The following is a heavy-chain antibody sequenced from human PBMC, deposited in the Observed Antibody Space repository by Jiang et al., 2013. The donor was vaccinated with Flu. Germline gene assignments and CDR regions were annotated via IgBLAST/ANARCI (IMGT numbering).Heavy chain of an antibody. V-gene: IGHV4-4*08. D-gene: IGHD6-13*01. CDR1: GGSISSYY. Sequence: GLVKPSETLSLSCTVSGGSISSYYWTWIRQPPGKGLEWIGRIFTTGSSHYNPSLKSRVSISVDTSKNQFSLKLSSVTAADTAVYYCARGKASGTNFDYWGQGTLVTVSS. CDR3: ARGKASGTNFDY. CDR2: IFTTGSS. J-gene: IGHJ4*02.